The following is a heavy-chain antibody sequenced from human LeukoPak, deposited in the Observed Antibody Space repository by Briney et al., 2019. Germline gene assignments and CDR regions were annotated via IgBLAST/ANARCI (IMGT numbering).Heavy chain of an antibody. CDR3: ARESPNFDY. Sequence: PSETLFLTCTVSGYSISSGYYWGWIRQPPGKGLEWIGSTYHSGSTYYNPSLKSRVTISVDTSKNQFSLKLSSVTAADTAVYYCARESPNFDYWGQGTLVTVSS. V-gene: IGHV4-38-2*02. J-gene: IGHJ4*02. CDR1: GYSISSGYY. CDR2: TYHSGST.